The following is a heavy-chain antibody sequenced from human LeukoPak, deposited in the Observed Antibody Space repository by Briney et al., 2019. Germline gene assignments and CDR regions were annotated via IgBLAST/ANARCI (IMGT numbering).Heavy chain of an antibody. Sequence: GASVKVSCKASGYTFTSYDINWVRQATGQGLEWMGWMNPNSGNTGYAQKFQGRVTITRNTSISTAYMELSSLRSEDTAVYYCARGSRIAAAGRPSSYYYYYMDVWGKGTTVTVSS. D-gene: IGHD6-13*01. J-gene: IGHJ6*03. CDR3: ARGSRIAAAGRPSSYYYYYMDV. V-gene: IGHV1-8*01. CDR2: MNPNSGNT. CDR1: GYTFTSYD.